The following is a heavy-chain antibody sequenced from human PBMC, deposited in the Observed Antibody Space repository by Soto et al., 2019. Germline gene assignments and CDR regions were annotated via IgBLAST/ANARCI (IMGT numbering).Heavy chain of an antibody. CDR3: ARDPRYYDSGGYYDY. J-gene: IGHJ4*02. CDR2: VSGSGSTT. Sequence: EVQLLESGGGLVQPGGSLRLSCAASGFSFTTYAMGWVRQAPGKGLEWVSAVSGSGSTTYYADSVKGRFIISRNNAKTTAYLDMNSLRAEDTAVYYCARDPRYYDSGGYYDYWGQGTLVTVSS. D-gene: IGHD3-22*01. V-gene: IGHV3-23*01. CDR1: GFSFTTYA.